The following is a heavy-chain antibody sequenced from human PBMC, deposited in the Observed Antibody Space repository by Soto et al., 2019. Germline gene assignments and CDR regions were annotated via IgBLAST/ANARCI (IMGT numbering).Heavy chain of an antibody. CDR3: ARVGYCSGGSCYSGGYYGMDV. CDR1: GGTFSSYA. D-gene: IGHD2-15*01. J-gene: IGHJ6*02. V-gene: IGHV1-69*13. CDR2: IIPIFGTA. Sequence: RASVKVSCKASGGTFSSYAISWVRQAPGQGLEWMGGIIPIFGTANYAQKFQGRVTITADESTSTAYMELSSLRSEDTAVYYCARVGYCSGGSCYSGGYYGMDVWGQGTTVTVSS.